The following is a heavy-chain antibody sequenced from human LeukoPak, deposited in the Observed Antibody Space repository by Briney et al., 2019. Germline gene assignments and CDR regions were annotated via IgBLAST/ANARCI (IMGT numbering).Heavy chain of an antibody. CDR3: ARLRAGYSSGWYDY. D-gene: IGHD6-19*01. CDR1: GGSISSGSYY. Sequence: SETLSLTCTVSGGSISSGSYYWSWIRQPAGKGLEWIGRIYTSGSTNYNPSLKSRVTISVDTSKNQFSLKLSSVPAADTAVYSCARLRAGYSSGWYDYWGQGTLVTVSS. CDR2: IYTSGST. J-gene: IGHJ4*02. V-gene: IGHV4-61*02.